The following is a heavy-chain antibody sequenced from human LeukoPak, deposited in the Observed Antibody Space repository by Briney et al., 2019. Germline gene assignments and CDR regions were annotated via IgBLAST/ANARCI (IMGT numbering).Heavy chain of an antibody. D-gene: IGHD6-13*01. V-gene: IGHV3-23*01. CDR2: TSGSGGST. CDR3: AKYNKGAAAGTGFDY. J-gene: IGHJ4*02. CDR1: GFTFSSYA. Sequence: PGGSLRLSCAASGFTFSSYAMSWVRQAPGKGLEWVSATSGSGGSTYYADSVKGRFTISRDNSKNTLYLQMNSLRAEDTAVYYCAKYNKGAAAGTGFDYWGQGTLVTVSS.